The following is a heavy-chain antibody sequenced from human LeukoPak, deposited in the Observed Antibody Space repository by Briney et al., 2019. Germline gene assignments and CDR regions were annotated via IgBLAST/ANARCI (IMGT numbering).Heavy chain of an antibody. V-gene: IGHV3-48*03. CDR2: ISNSGSTI. J-gene: IGHJ4*02. CDR3: AREGVGATGFFDY. D-gene: IGHD1-26*01. Sequence: GGSLRLSCAAFGYTFRNYEMNWVRQAPGKGLEWVSYISNSGSTIYYADSVRGRFTISRDNAKNSLYLQMNRLRAEDTAVYYGAREGVGATGFFDYWGQGTLVTVSS. CDR1: GYTFRNYE.